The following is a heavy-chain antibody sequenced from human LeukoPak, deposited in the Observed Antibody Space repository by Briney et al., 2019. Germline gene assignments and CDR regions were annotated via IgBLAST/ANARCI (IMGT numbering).Heavy chain of an antibody. V-gene: IGHV1-2*02. CDR2: INPNSGGT. CDR3: VRGYYYDSSGYIPHDAFDI. J-gene: IGHJ3*02. Sequence: GASVKVSCKAYGFTFTGYYMHWVRQAPGQGLEWMGWINPNSGGTNYAQKFQGRVTMTRDTSISTAYMELSRLRSDDTAVYYCVRGYYYDSSGYIPHDAFDIWGQGTMVTVSS. CDR1: GFTFTGYY. D-gene: IGHD3-22*01.